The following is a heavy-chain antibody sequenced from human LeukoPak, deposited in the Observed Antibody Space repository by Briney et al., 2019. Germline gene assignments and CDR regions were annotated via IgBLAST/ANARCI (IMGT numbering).Heavy chain of an antibody. V-gene: IGHV3-23*01. J-gene: IGHJ4*02. Sequence: TGGSLRLSCAASGFTFSSYAMSWVRQAPGKGLEWVSAISGSGGSTYYADSVKGRFTISRDNAKNSLYLQMNSLRVEDTAVYYCARDRGIAVAAHDYWGQGTLVTVSS. CDR1: GFTFSSYA. D-gene: IGHD6-19*01. CDR2: ISGSGGST. CDR3: ARDRGIAVAAHDY.